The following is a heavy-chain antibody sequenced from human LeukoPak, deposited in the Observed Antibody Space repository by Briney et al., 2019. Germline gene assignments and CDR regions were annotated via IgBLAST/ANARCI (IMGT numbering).Heavy chain of an antibody. D-gene: IGHD2-2*01. CDR2: ISYDGSNK. CDR3: AKPRTSLVVVPAAMDN. V-gene: IGHV3-30*18. J-gene: IGHJ4*02. Sequence: GRSLRLSCAASGFTFSNYGMHWVHQAPGQGLEWVAVISYDGSNKYYADSVKGRFTISRDKSKNTLYLQMNTLRPEDTAVYYCAKPRTSLVVVPAAMDNWGQGTLVTVSS. CDR1: GFTFSNYG.